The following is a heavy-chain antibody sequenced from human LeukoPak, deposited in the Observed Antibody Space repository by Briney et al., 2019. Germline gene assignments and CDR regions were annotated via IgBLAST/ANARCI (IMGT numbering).Heavy chain of an antibody. J-gene: IGHJ3*02. D-gene: IGHD3-10*01. V-gene: IGHV3-74*01. CDR2: IYRYGSST. Sequence: GGSLRLSCAASGFTFSNYWMHWVRQAPGKGLVWVSRIYRYGSSTNYADSVKGRVTISRDNAKNTLYLQMNSLRAEDTDVYYCARGSGVNAFDIWGQGTMVTVSS. CDR3: ARGSGVNAFDI. CDR1: GFTFSNYW.